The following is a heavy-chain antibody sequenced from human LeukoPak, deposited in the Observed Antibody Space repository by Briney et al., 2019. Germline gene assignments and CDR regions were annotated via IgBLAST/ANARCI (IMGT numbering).Heavy chain of an antibody. Sequence: GASVKVSCKVSGYTLTELSMHWVRQAPGQGLEWMGWISAYNGNTNYAQKLQGRVTMTTDTSTSTAYMELRSLRSDDTAVYYCARRGSYYAIFGVAQHYYYYYMDVWGKGTTVTVSS. CDR1: GYTLTELS. J-gene: IGHJ6*03. CDR3: ARRGSYYAIFGVAQHYYYYYMDV. CDR2: ISAYNGNT. D-gene: IGHD3-3*01. V-gene: IGHV1-18*01.